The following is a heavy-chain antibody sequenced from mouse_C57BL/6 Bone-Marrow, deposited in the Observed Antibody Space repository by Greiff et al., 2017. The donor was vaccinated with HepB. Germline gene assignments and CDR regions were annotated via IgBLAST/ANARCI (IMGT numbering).Heavy chain of an antibody. D-gene: IGHD4-1*01. V-gene: IGHV1-82*01. Sequence: VQRVESGPELVKPGASVKISCKASGYAFSSSWMNWVKQRPGKGLEWIGRIYPGDGDTNYNGKFKGKATLTADKSSSTAYMQLSSLTSEDSAVYFCARRLGGYWGQGTTLTVSS. J-gene: IGHJ2*01. CDR3: ARRLGGY. CDR2: IYPGDGDT. CDR1: GYAFSSSW.